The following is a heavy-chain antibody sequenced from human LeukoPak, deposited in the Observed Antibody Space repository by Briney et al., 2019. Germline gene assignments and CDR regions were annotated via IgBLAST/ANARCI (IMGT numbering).Heavy chain of an antibody. CDR1: GYTFTSYG. CDR2: IGAYNGNT. D-gene: IGHD2-21*02. Sequence: ASVKVSCKASGYTFTSYGISWVRQAPGQGLEWMGWIGAYNGNTNYAQKFQGRVTITADKSTSTAYMELRSLRSDDTAVYYCARDRLSAVDSYCGGDCYSRYYFDYWGQGTLVTVSS. V-gene: IGHV1-18*01. CDR3: ARDRLSAVDSYCGGDCYSRYYFDY. J-gene: IGHJ4*02.